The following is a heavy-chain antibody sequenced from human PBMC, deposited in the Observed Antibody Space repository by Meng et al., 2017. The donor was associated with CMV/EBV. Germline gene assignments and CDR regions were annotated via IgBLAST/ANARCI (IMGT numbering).Heavy chain of an antibody. CDR3: ARGPLGVASHFDY. J-gene: IGHJ4*02. V-gene: IGHV1-2*02. D-gene: IGHD7-27*01. CDR1: GGTFSSYA. Sequence: ASVKVSCKASGGTFSSYAISWVRQAPGQGLEWMGGIIPNSGGTNYAQKFQGRVTMTRDTSISTAYMELSRLRSDDTAVYYCARGPLGVASHFDYWGQGTLVTVSS. CDR2: IIPNSGGT.